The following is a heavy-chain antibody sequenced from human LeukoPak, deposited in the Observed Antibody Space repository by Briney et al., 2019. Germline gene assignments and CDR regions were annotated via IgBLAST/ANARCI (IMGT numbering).Heavy chain of an antibody. J-gene: IGHJ4*02. CDR3: VRGNPFGGY. CDR2: IKQDGSEI. CDR1: GFTLSSYW. V-gene: IGHV3-7*03. Sequence: GGSLRLSCAASGFTLSSYWMIWVRQAPGKGLEWVTNIKQDGSEISYVDSVKGRFTISRDNAKNSLYLQMNSLRAEDTAVYYCVRGNPFGGYWGQGTLVTVSS. D-gene: IGHD2-15*01.